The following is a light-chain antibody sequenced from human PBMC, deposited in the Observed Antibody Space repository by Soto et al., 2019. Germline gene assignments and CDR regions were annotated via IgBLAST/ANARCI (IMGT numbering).Light chain of an antibody. CDR3: SSYTSRLAYV. V-gene: IGLV2-14*01. CDR2: EVS. Sequence: QSVLTQPASVSGSPGQSITISCTGTSSDVGGYNYVSWYQQQSGKAPKLMIHEVSNRPSGVSNRFSGSKSGNTASLTISGLQAEDEDDYHCSSYTSRLAYVFGIGNKV. J-gene: IGLJ1*01. CDR1: SSDVGGYNY.